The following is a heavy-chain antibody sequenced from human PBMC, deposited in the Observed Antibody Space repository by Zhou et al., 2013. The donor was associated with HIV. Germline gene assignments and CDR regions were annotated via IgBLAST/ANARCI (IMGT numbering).Heavy chain of an antibody. CDR2: VDPYNGDT. V-gene: IGHV1-18*01. D-gene: IGHD2-15*01. J-gene: IGHJ4*02. CDR1: GYIFTNYG. CDR3: ARGPSGGQSYFDY. Sequence: QVQLVQSGAEVKKPGASVKVSCETSGYIFTNYGINWVRQAPGQGLEWMGWVDPYNGDTTYSDNFLGRVTMKKDTYTGTAYMELKSLTSADTALYYCARGPSGGQSYFDYWGQGTLVFVSS.